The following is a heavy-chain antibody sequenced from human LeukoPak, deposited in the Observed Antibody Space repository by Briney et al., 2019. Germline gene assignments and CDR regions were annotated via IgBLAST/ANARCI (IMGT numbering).Heavy chain of an antibody. CDR1: GYSISSGYY. V-gene: IGHV4-38-2*02. CDR3: ARDSYQPSSSWYPEYFQH. J-gene: IGHJ1*01. Sequence: ASETLSLTCTVSGYSISSGYYWGWIRQPPGKGLEWIGSIYHSGSTYYNPSLKSRVTISVDTSKNQFSLKLSSVTAADTAVYYCARDSYQPSSSWYPEYFQHWGQGTLVTVFS. CDR2: IYHSGST. D-gene: IGHD6-13*01.